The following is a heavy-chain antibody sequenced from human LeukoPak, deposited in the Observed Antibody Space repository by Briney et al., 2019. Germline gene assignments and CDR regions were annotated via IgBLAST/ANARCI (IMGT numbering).Heavy chain of an antibody. CDR1: GGSISSYY. CDR3: AREIGGSVYYDFWSGYYIQH. D-gene: IGHD3-3*01. CDR2: IYYSGST. Sequence: SATLSLTCTVSGGSISSYYWSWIRQPPGKGLEWIGYIYYSGSTNYNPSLKSRVTISVDTSKNQFSLKLSSVTAADTAVYYCAREIGGSVYYDFWSGYYIQHWGQGTLVTVSS. V-gene: IGHV4-59*01. J-gene: IGHJ1*01.